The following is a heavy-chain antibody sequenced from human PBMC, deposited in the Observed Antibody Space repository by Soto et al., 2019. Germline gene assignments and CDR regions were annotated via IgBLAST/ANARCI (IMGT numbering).Heavy chain of an antibody. CDR2: IYWDDDK. D-gene: IGHD3-10*01. V-gene: IGHV2-5*02. J-gene: IGHJ4*02. CDR1: GFSLSSSGVG. CDR3: ARLVVAGITYYFDS. Sequence: QITLKESGPSLLRPTQTLTLTCTYSGFSLSSSGVGVGWVRQPPGKALEWLTFIYWDDDKRNNLSLKTRLTXXXXXXXXXXXXXXXXXXXXXXATYYCARLVVAGITYYFDSWGQGTLVIVSS.